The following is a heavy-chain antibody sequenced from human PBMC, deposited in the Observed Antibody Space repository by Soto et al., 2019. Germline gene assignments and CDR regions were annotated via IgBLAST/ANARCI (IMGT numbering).Heavy chain of an antibody. Sequence: SVKVSCKASGYTFASYGLAWVRQAPGQGLEWMGGIIPIFGTGNYAQKFQGRVTITADESTSTAYMELSSLRSEDTAVYYCARDPTNYYDSSGYASPYSMDVWG. D-gene: IGHD3-22*01. V-gene: IGHV1-69*13. CDR3: ARDPTNYYDSSGYASPYSMDV. CDR2: IIPIFGTG. CDR1: GYTFASYG. J-gene: IGHJ6*02.